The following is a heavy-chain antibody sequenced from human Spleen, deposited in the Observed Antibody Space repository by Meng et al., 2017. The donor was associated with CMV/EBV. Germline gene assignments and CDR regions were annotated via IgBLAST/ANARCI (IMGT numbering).Heavy chain of an antibody. V-gene: IGHV3-30*02. CDR1: GFTFPTYG. D-gene: IGHD3-3*01. Sequence: GESLKISCAASGFTFPTYGMHWVRQAPGKGLEWVIFIRYDGSNKYYADSVKGRFTISRDNSKNTLYLQMNSLRAEDTAVYYCAKGRDFWSGFDYWGQGTLVTVSS. J-gene: IGHJ4*02. CDR3: AKGRDFWSGFDY. CDR2: IRYDGSNK.